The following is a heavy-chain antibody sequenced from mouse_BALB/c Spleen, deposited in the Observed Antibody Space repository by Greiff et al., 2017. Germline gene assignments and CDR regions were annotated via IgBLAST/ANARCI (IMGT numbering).Heavy chain of an antibody. CDR1: GFNIKDTY. CDR2: IDPANGNT. V-gene: IGHV14-3*02. D-gene: IGHD1-1*01. Sequence: VQLQQSGAELVKPGASVKLSCTASGFNIKDTYMHWVKQRPEQGLEWIGRIDPANGNTKYDPKFQGKATITADTSSNTAYLQLSSLTSEDTAVYYCARVVAKGNFDYWGQGTTLTVSS. CDR3: ARVVAKGNFDY. J-gene: IGHJ2*01.